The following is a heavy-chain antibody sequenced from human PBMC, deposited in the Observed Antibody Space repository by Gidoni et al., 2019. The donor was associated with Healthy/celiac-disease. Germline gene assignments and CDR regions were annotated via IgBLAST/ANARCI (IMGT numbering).Heavy chain of an antibody. CDR2: ISYDGSNK. D-gene: IGHD2-21*02. CDR3: ARVGGNSWGFDY. CDR1: GFPFSSYA. V-gene: IGHV3-30-3*01. J-gene: IGHJ4*02. Sequence: QVQLVESGGGVVQPGRSLRLSCAASGFPFSSYAMHWVRQAPGKGLEWVAVISYDGSNKYYADSVKGRFTISRDNSKNTLYLQMNSLRAEDTAVYYCARVGGNSWGFDYWGQGTLVTVSS.